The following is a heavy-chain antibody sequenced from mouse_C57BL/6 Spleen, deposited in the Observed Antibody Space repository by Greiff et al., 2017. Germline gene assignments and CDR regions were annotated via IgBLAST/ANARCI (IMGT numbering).Heavy chain of an antibody. Sequence: VQLQQSGPELVKPGASVKISCKASGYTFTDYYMNWVKQSHGKSLEWIGDINPNNGGTSYNQKFKGKATLTVDKSSSTAYMELRSLTSEDSAVYYCARDLETDYWGQGTTLTVSS. CDR1: GYTFTDYY. CDR2: INPNNGGT. CDR3: ARDLETDY. J-gene: IGHJ2*01. V-gene: IGHV1-26*01.